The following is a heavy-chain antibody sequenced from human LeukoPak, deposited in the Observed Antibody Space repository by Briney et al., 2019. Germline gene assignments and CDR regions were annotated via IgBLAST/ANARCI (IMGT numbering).Heavy chain of an antibody. CDR2: FYYSGST. Sequence: MTSETLSLTCTVSGGSISSSSYYWGWIRQPPGKGLEWIGSFYYSGSTYYNPSLKSRVTISVDTSKNQFSLKLSSVTAADTAVYYCAREVVRGVIISYWGQGTLVTVSS. V-gene: IGHV4-39*07. J-gene: IGHJ4*02. CDR1: GGSISSSSYY. CDR3: AREVVRGVIISY. D-gene: IGHD3-10*01.